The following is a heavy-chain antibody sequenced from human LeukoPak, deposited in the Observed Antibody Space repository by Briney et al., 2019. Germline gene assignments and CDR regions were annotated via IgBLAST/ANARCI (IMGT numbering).Heavy chain of an antibody. J-gene: IGHJ4*02. CDR3: ARDGGRLGYCSSTSCPDFDY. Sequence: GGSLRLSCAASGFTFSTSSMNWVRQAPGKGLEWVSFISSGSYYRYYVDSVKGRFTTSRDNAKNSLYLQMNSLRAEDTAVYYCARDGGRLGYCSSTSCPDFDYWGQGTLVTVSS. CDR2: ISSGSYYR. D-gene: IGHD2-2*01. V-gene: IGHV3-21*01. CDR1: GFTFSTSS.